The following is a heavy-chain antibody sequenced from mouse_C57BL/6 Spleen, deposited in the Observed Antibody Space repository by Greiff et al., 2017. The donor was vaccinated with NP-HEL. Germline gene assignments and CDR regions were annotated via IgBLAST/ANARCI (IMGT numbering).Heavy chain of an antibody. CDR1: GFTFSDYG. Sequence: EVQGVESGGGLVKPGGSLKLSCAASGFTFSDYGMHWVRQAPEKGLEWVAYISSGSSTIYYADTVKGRFPISRDNAKNTLFLQMTSLRSEDTAMYYCARKVYGSSYWYFDVWGTGTTVTVSS. V-gene: IGHV5-17*01. J-gene: IGHJ1*03. CDR3: ARKVYGSSYWYFDV. D-gene: IGHD1-1*01. CDR2: ISSGSSTI.